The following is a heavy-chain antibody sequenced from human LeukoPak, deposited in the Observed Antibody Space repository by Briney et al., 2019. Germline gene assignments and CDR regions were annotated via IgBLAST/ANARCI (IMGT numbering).Heavy chain of an antibody. CDR3: AKGRGGIYYDYDY. Sequence: GGSLRLSCAPSGFIFGNYVMIWIRPAPGERLEWVSLLSARGDIAHSPDSVKGRFTISRDNSTSTLDLQLNSLQVLDTAIYCDAKGRGGIYYDYDYWGQGTLVTVSS. CDR1: GFIFGNYV. D-gene: IGHD1-26*01. J-gene: IGHJ4*02. CDR2: LSARGDIA. V-gene: IGHV3-23*01.